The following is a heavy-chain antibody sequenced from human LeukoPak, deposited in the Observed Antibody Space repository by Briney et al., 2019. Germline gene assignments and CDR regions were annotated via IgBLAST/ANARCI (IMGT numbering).Heavy chain of an antibody. CDR1: GGSISSGGYY. V-gene: IGHV4-31*03. CDR3: ARGGVFPRQFDP. Sequence: SETLSLTCTVSGGSISSGGYYWSWIRQHPGKGLEWIGYIYYSGSTYYNPSLKSRVTISVDTSKNQFSLNLTSVTAADTAVYYCARGGVFPRQFDPWGQGTLVTVSS. D-gene: IGHD3-16*01. J-gene: IGHJ5*02. CDR2: IYYSGST.